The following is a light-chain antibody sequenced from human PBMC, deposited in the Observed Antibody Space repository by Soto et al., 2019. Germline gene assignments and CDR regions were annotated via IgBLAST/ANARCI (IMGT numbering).Light chain of an antibody. CDR1: HSVDIY. V-gene: IGKV3-11*01. Sequence: EVVLTQSPVTLALSPGDGATLSCRTSHSVDIYLAWYQQKPGQAPRLLIYDASNRATGIPARFSGSGSGTDFTLTIRSLEPEDFAVYYCQQRKYWPPLTFGGGTKVELK. CDR3: QQRKYWPPLT. CDR2: DAS. J-gene: IGKJ4*01.